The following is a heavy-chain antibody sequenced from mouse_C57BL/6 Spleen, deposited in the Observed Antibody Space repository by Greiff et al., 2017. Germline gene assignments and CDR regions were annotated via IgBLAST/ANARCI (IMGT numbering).Heavy chain of an antibody. V-gene: IGHV1-26*01. Sequence: VQLQQSGPELVKPGASVKISCKASGYTFTDYYMNWVKQSHGKSLEWIGDINPNNGGTSYNEKFKGKATLTVDKSSSTAYMKLRSLTSEDSAVYSCASIYYDYPYFDYWGQGTTLTVSS. CDR1: GYTFTDYY. CDR3: ASIYYDYPYFDY. J-gene: IGHJ2*01. D-gene: IGHD2-4*01. CDR2: INPNNGGT.